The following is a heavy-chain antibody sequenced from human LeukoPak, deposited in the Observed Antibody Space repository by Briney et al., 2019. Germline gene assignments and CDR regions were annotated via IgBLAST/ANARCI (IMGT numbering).Heavy chain of an antibody. CDR2: IYYSGST. Sequence: PSETLSLTCTVSGGSISSYYWSWIRQPPGKGLEWIGSIYYSGSTYYNPSLKSRVTISVDTSKNQFSLKLSSVTAADTAVYYCARHGGAVATDYFDYWGQGTLVTVSS. CDR3: ARHGGAVATDYFDY. CDR1: GGSISSYY. D-gene: IGHD6-19*01. V-gene: IGHV4-39*01. J-gene: IGHJ4*02.